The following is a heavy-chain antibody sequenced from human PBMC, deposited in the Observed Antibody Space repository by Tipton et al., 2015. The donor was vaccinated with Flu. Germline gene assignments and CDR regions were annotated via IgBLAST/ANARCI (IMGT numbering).Heavy chain of an antibody. CDR2: ITSGGYDM. J-gene: IGHJ4*02. D-gene: IGHD5-18*01. CDR3: ARGGWASDTHNLLDY. Sequence: QLVQSGGGLVQPGGSLRLSCAASGFTFSGYYMSWIRQAAGEGLEWVSYITSGGYDMYYADSVKSRFTISRDNAKNSRYLQLNSLRPEDTAIYYCARGGWASDTHNLLDYWGQGTLVTVSA. V-gene: IGHV3-11*01. CDR1: GFTFSGYY.